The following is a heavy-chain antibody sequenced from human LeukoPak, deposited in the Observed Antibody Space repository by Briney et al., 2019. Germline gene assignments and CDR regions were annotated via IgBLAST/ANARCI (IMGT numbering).Heavy chain of an antibody. CDR3: AAISYSGTWPVGY. V-gene: IGHV3-23*01. J-gene: IGHJ4*02. CDR1: GFTFSSFA. CDR2: ISAGGDTT. Sequence: GGSLRLSCSASGFTFSSFAIHWVRQAPGEGLEWVSGISAGGDTTYTADSVRGRFTISRDNSNNTLYLQMNILTAEDTAVYYCAAISYSGTWPVGYWGQGILVTVTA. D-gene: IGHD6-25*01.